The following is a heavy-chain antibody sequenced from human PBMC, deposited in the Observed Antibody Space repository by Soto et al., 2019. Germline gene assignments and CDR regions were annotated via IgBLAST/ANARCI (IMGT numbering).Heavy chain of an antibody. CDR3: ARTDRDFYGLDV. J-gene: IGHJ6*02. CDR1: GFTFRNYD. CDR2: ISAAGDP. V-gene: IGHV3-13*05. Sequence: EVQLVESGGGLVQPGGSLRLSCEASGFTFRNYDMHWVRQGTGKGLEWVSGISAAGDPDYADSVEGRFTISRENAQNSFFLQMNSLRVGDTAVYYCARTDRDFYGLDVGGQGTRVIVSS.